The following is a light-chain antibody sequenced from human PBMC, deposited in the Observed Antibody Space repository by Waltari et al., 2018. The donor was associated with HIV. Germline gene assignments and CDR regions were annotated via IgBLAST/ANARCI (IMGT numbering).Light chain of an antibody. CDR1: SSDGGGYHY. CDR3: SSYAGSNNLV. Sequence: QSALTQPPSASGSPGQSVTTSCTGTSSDGGGYHYVSWYQQHPGKAPKLMIYEVSKRPSGVPDRFSGSKSGNTASLTVSGLQAEDEADYYCSSYAGSNNLVFGGGTKLTVL. CDR2: EVS. J-gene: IGLJ2*01. V-gene: IGLV2-8*01.